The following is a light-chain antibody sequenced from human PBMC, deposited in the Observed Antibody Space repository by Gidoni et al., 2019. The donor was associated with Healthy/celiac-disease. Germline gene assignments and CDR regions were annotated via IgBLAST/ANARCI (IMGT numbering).Light chain of an antibody. CDR3: QQYYSYPFT. Sequence: AIRLPQSPSSFSASTGARVTITCRESTGISSYFAWYQQKPGKATNLLIYAASTLQSGVPSSVSGSGVGTDFTRNISCLQSEDFATYYCQQYYSYPFTFGQGTRLEIK. J-gene: IGKJ5*01. V-gene: IGKV1-8*01. CDR2: AAS. CDR1: TGISSY.